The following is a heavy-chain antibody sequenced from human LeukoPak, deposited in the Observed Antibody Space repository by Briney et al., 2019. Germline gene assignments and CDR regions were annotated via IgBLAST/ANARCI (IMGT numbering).Heavy chain of an antibody. CDR2: TYYRSKWYN. V-gene: IGHV6-1*01. CDR3: ARDAGSGWSSFDY. J-gene: IGHJ4*02. D-gene: IGHD6-19*01. CDR1: GDSVSSDSAA. Sequence: SQTLSLTCAISGDSVSSDSAAWNWIRQSPSRGLEWLGRTYYRSKWYNDYAVSMKSRITINPDTSKDQFSLQLNSVTPEDTAVYYCARDAGSGWSSFDYWGQGTLVTVSS.